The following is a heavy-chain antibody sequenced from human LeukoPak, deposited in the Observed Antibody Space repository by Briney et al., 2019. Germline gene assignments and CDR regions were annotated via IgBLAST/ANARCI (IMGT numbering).Heavy chain of an antibody. CDR3: AKERYSSSSLFAVTPFDY. Sequence: PGGSLRLSCAASGFTFSSYRMNWVRQAPGKGLEWVAYIRYDGSDRYYADSVKGRFTISRDNSKNTLYLQMNSLRVEDTAVYYCAKERYSSSSLFAVTPFDYWGQGTRITVSS. D-gene: IGHD6-13*01. J-gene: IGHJ4*02. CDR1: GFTFSSYR. V-gene: IGHV3-30*02. CDR2: IRYDGSDR.